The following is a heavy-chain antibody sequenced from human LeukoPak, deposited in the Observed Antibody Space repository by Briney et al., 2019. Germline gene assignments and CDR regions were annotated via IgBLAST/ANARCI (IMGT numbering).Heavy chain of an antibody. J-gene: IGHJ4*02. D-gene: IGHD5-18*01. V-gene: IGHV3-23*01. CDR2: ISESDGST. Sequence: GGSLRLSCAASGSTFSRYAMSWVRQAPGKGLEWLSAISESDGSTYYADSVKGRFTISRDNSKNTLYLQMNSLGADDTAVYFCAKDISQGYTFGSIEEDYWGEGTLVTVSS. CDR3: AKDISQGYTFGSIEEDY. CDR1: GSTFSRYA.